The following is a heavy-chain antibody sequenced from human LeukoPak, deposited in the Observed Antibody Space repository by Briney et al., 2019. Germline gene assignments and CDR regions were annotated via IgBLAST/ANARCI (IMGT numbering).Heavy chain of an antibody. V-gene: IGHV5-51*01. J-gene: IGHJ4*02. Sequence: GESLKISCKGSGYSFTSYWIGWVRQMPGEGLEWMGIIYPGDSDTRYSPSFQGQVTISADKSISTAYLQWSSLKASDTAMYYCARAYYYGSGSYHLHGYFDYWGQGTLVTVSS. CDR3: ARAYYYGSGSYHLHGYFDY. CDR2: IYPGDSDT. CDR1: GYSFTSYW. D-gene: IGHD3-10*01.